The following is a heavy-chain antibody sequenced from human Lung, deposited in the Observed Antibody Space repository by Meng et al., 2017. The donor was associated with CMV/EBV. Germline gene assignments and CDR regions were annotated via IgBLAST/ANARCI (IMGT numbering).Heavy chain of an antibody. CDR3: AGARGVVRYAFDI. D-gene: IGHD2-15*01. J-gene: IGHJ3*02. CDR1: GFTFSTYW. Sequence: SCAASGFTFSTYWMHWVRQAPGKGLEWVSRIDSEGSTTNYADSGKGRFTIPRDNAKNTLYLEMNSPRAEDTAVYYRAGARGVVRYAFDIWGQGTMVTVSS. V-gene: IGHV3-74*01. CDR2: IDSEGSTT.